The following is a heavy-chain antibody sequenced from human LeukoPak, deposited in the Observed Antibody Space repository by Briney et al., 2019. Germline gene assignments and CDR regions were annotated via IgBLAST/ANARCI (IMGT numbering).Heavy chain of an antibody. Sequence: SGTLSLTCAVSGGSISSSNWWSWVRQPPGKGLEWIGEIYHSGSTNYNPSLKSRVTISVDKSKNQFSLKLSSVTAADTAVYYCAGSSWLYYYYMDVWGKGTTVTISS. CDR3: AGSSWLYYYYMDV. J-gene: IGHJ6*03. D-gene: IGHD6-13*01. CDR1: GGSISSSNW. V-gene: IGHV4-4*02. CDR2: IYHSGST.